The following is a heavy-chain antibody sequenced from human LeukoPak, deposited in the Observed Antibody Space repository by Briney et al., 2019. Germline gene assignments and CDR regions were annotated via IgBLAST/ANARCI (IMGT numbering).Heavy chain of an antibody. Sequence: PGGSLRLSCAASGFTFSSYWMSWVRQAPGKGLEWVSYISSSGSTIYYADSVKGRFTISRDNAKNSLYLQMNSLRAEDTAVYYCARGEKAAADPALNWFDPWGQGTLVTVSS. D-gene: IGHD6-13*01. V-gene: IGHV3-48*04. J-gene: IGHJ5*02. CDR2: ISSSGSTI. CDR3: ARGEKAAADPALNWFDP. CDR1: GFTFSSYW.